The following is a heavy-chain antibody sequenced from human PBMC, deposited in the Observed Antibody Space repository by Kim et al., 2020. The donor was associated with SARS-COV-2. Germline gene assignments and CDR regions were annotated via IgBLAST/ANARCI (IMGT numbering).Heavy chain of an antibody. D-gene: IGHD6-19*01. CDR1: GFTFDDYA. V-gene: IGHV3-9*01. CDR3: AKDTSEQWLVPGDYLDY. CDR2: ISWNSGSI. J-gene: IGHJ4*01. Sequence: GGSLRLSCAASGFTFDDYAMHWVRQAPGKGLEWVSGISWNSGSIGYADSVKGRFTISRDNAKNSLYLQMNSLRAEDTALYYCAKDTSEQWLVPGDYLDY.